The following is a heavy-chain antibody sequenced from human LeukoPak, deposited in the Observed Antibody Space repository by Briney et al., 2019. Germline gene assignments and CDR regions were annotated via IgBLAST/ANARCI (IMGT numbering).Heavy chain of an antibody. J-gene: IGHJ4*02. Sequence: VASVTPSCKASGYTFTSYDIKWVRQATGHGSEWIGWMNPNSGNTGNAQKFQGRVTMTRNTSISTAYMELSSLRSEDTAVYYCARGNFDWLFSEYYFDYWGQGTLVTVSS. D-gene: IGHD3-9*01. V-gene: IGHV1-8*01. CDR1: GYTFTSYD. CDR2: MNPNSGNT. CDR3: ARGNFDWLFSEYYFDY.